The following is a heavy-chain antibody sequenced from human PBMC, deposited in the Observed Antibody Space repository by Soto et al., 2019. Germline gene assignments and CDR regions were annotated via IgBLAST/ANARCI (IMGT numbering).Heavy chain of an antibody. Sequence: GGSLRLSCAASDFDFSSYGIDWVRQAPGKGLEWVAASSYDGRETFYADSAKGRFTVSKEMSKNTAFLQMNALRHEDTAVYFCARDSGWPIPNFDNWGQGTPVTLS. J-gene: IGHJ4*02. CDR3: ARDSGWPIPNFDN. D-gene: IGHD3-10*01. CDR1: DFDFSSYG. V-gene: IGHV3-30*03. CDR2: SSYDGRET.